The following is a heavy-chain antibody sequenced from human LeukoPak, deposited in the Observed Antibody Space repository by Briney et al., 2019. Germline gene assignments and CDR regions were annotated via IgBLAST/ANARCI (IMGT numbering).Heavy chain of an antibody. CDR3: ARNSSGNYFDY. CDR2: IYNSGST. CDR1: GNSISNTYY. J-gene: IGHJ4*02. Sequence: SETLSLTCAVSGNSISNTYYWGWIRQPPGNELEWIGSIYNSGSTHYNPSLKSRVTISVDTSKNQFSLKLSSVTAADTAVYYCARNSSGNYFDYWGQGTLVTVSS. D-gene: IGHD1-26*01. V-gene: IGHV4-38-2*01.